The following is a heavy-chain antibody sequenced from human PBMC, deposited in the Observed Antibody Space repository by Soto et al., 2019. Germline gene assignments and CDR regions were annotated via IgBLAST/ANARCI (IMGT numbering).Heavy chain of an antibody. V-gene: IGHV1-69*06. Sequence: QVQLVQSGAEVKKPGSSVKVSCKASGGTFSSYAISWVRQAPGQGLEWMGGIIPIFGTANYAQKFRGRVTITADKSTSTAYMELSSLRSEDTAVYYCARVVDTAMVTGSWFDPWGQGTLVTVSS. D-gene: IGHD5-18*01. CDR2: IIPIFGTA. CDR1: GGTFSSYA. CDR3: ARVVDTAMVTGSWFDP. J-gene: IGHJ5*02.